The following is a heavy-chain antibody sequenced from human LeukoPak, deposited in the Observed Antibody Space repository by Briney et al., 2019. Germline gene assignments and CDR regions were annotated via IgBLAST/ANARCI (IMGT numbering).Heavy chain of an antibody. V-gene: IGHV3-30-3*01. D-gene: IGHD5-18*01. CDR3: ARGPDPDTPP. CDR1: GFTFSSYA. Sequence: GRSLRLSCAASGFTFSSYAMPWVRQAPGKGLEWVAVISCDGSNKYYADSVKGRFTISRDNSKNTLYLQMNSLRAEDTAVYYCARGPDPDTPPWGQGALVTVSS. CDR2: ISCDGSNK. J-gene: IGHJ5*02.